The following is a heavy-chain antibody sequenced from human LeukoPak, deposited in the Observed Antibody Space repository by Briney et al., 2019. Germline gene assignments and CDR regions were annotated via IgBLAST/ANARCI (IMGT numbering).Heavy chain of an antibody. CDR3: ASPYYYDSSGNQRAPWYFDL. J-gene: IGHJ2*01. Sequence: SVKVSCKASGGTFSSYAISWVRQAPGQGLEWMGGIIHIFGTANYAQKFQGRVTITTDESTSTAYMELSSLRSEDTAVYYCASPYYYDSSGNQRAPWYFDLWGRGTLVTVSS. D-gene: IGHD3-22*01. CDR1: GGTFSSYA. V-gene: IGHV1-69*05. CDR2: IIHIFGTA.